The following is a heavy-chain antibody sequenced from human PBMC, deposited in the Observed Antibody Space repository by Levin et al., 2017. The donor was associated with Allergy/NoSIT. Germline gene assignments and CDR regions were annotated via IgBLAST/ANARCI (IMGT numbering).Heavy chain of an antibody. CDR3: AKGDLSSGWYAD. CDR1: GFTFDDYT. Sequence: GESLKISCAASGFTFDDYTMHWVRQAPGKGLEWVSLISWDGGSTYYADSVKGRFTISRDNSKNSLYLQMNSLRTEDTALYYCAKGDLSSGWYADWGQGTLVTVSS. V-gene: IGHV3-43*01. J-gene: IGHJ4*02. CDR2: ISWDGGST. D-gene: IGHD6-19*01.